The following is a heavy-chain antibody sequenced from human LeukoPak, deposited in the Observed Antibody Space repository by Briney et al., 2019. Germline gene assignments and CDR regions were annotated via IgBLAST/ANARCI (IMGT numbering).Heavy chain of an antibody. Sequence: PGGSLRLSCAASGFTFSSYWMSWVRQAPGKGLEWVANIKQDGSNKYYADSVKGRFTISRDNSKNTLYLQMNSLRAEDTAVYYCARGLYCSGGSCYSGYFQHWGQGTLVTVSS. CDR2: IKQDGSNK. D-gene: IGHD2-15*01. V-gene: IGHV3-7*01. J-gene: IGHJ1*01. CDR1: GFTFSSYW. CDR3: ARGLYCSGGSCYSGYFQH.